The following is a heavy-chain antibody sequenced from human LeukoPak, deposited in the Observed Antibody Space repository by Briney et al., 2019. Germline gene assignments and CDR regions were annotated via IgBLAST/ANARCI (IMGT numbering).Heavy chain of an antibody. J-gene: IGHJ5*02. Sequence: SETLSLTCTVSGGSISSYYWSWIRQPPGKGLEWIGYIYYSGSTNYNPSLKSRVTISVDTSKNQFSLKLSSVTAADTAVYYCASQIGWFDPWGQGTLVTVSS. CDR3: ASQIGWFDP. D-gene: IGHD2/OR15-2a*01. CDR1: GGSISSYY. V-gene: IGHV4-59*12. CDR2: IYYSGST.